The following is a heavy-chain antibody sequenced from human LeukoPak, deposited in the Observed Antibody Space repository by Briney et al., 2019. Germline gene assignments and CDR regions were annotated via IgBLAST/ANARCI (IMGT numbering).Heavy chain of an antibody. D-gene: IGHD2-15*01. CDR2: ISYDGSNK. Sequence: PGRSLRLSCAASGFTFSSYGMHWVRQAPGKGLEWVAVISYDGSNKYYADSVKGRFTISRDNSKNTLYLQMNSLRAEDTAVYYCARDPDYSFDYWGQGTLVTVSS. V-gene: IGHV3-30*03. CDR3: ARDPDYSFDY. CDR1: GFTFSSYG. J-gene: IGHJ4*02.